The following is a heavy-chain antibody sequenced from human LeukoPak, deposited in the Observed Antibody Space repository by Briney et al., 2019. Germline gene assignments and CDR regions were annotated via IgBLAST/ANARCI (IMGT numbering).Heavy chain of an antibody. CDR3: ARVPRMDIAAAELDY. CDR2: INPNSGGA. J-gene: IGHJ4*02. CDR1: GYTFTGYY. Sequence: ASVKVSCKASGYTFTGYYMHWVRQAPGQGREWMGWINPNSGGANYVQKFQGRVTMTRDTSISTAYMELSRLRSDDTAVYYCARVPRMDIAAAELDYWGQGTLVTVSS. V-gene: IGHV1-2*02. D-gene: IGHD6-13*01.